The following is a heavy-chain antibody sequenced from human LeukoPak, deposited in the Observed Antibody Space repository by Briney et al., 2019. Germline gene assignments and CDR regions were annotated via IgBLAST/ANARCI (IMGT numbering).Heavy chain of an antibody. CDR1: GFIFSNYG. CDR3: VRVNDYGDRNLYYFGY. CDR2: ISSDGDNT. V-gene: IGHV3-64D*06. J-gene: IGHJ4*02. D-gene: IGHD4-17*01. Sequence: QPGGSLRLSCSASGFIFSNYGMYWVRQAPGKGLEFVSAISSDGDNTFYADSVKGRFTISRDNSKNTLYLQTIRLRGENTDVYYCVRVNDYGDRNLYYFGYWGQGTLVTVSS.